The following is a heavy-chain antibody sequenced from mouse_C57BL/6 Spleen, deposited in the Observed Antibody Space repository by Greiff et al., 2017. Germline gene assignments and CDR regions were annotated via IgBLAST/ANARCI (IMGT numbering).Heavy chain of an antibody. CDR1: YFAFMASS. J-gene: IGHJ3*01. Sequence: KQSGAELVRPGSSVKLSCKASYFAFMASSMHWVKQRPGHGLEWIGSFTIYSDATDYSENFKGKATLTANTSSSTAYMELSSLTAEESAVYYCARGPGFAYWGQGTLVTVSA. CDR2: FTIYSDAT. V-gene: IGHV1-49*01. CDR3: ARGPGFAY.